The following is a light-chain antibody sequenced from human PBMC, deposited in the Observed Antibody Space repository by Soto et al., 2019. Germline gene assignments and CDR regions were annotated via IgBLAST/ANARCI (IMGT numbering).Light chain of an antibody. J-gene: IGLJ1*01. CDR1: SSNIGAGYD. V-gene: IGLV1-40*01. CDR3: QSYDTRLSAHV. CDR2: GDN. Sequence: SVLTQPPSVSGAPGQRVTVSCSGTSSNIGAGYDVHWYQQFPGTAPKLLIYGDNNRPSGVPDRFSGSKSGTSASLAITGLQAEDEADYYCQSYDTRLSAHVFGTGTKLTVL.